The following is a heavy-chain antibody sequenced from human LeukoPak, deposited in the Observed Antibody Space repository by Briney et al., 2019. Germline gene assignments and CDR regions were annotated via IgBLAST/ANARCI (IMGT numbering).Heavy chain of an antibody. Sequence: SGGSLRLSCVASGFTFYDYAMHWVRQAPGKGLEWVSGISWNSGNIGYADSVKGRFTISRDNAKNSLYLQMNSLRAEDTALYYCTKDISSSGYCYSDYWGQGTLVTVSS. D-gene: IGHD3-22*01. CDR3: TKDISSSGYCYSDY. V-gene: IGHV3-9*01. J-gene: IGHJ4*02. CDR1: GFTFYDYA. CDR2: ISWNSGNI.